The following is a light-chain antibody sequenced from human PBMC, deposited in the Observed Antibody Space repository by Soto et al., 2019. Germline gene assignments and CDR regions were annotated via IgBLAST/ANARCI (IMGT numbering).Light chain of an antibody. J-gene: IGLJ1*01. Sequence: ALTQPASVSGSPGQSITISCTGTSSDVGSYNLVSWYQQHPGKAPKLMIYEGSKRPSGVSNRFSGSKSGNTASLTISGLQAEDEADYYCCSYAGSSSYVFGTGTKLTVL. CDR2: EGS. V-gene: IGLV2-23*01. CDR1: SSDVGSYNL. CDR3: CSYAGSSSYV.